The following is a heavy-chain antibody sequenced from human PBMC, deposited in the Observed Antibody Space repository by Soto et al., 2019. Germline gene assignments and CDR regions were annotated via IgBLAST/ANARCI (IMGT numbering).Heavy chain of an antibody. D-gene: IGHD3-3*01. J-gene: IGHJ6*02. CDR3: ATLSGRNYDFWRGYYGLRHHLDYYCYGMDV. CDR2: IDPSDSYT. V-gene: IGHV5-10-1*01. Sequence: GASLKISCKGSGYSFTSYWISWVRQMPGKGLEWMGRIDPSDSYTNYSPSFQGHVTISADKSISTAYLQWSSLKASDTAMYHCATLSGRNYDFWRGYYGLRHHLDYYCYGMDVWGQGTTVTVSS. CDR1: GYSFTSYW.